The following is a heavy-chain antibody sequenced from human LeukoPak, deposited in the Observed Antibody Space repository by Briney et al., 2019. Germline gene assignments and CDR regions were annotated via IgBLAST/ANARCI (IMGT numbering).Heavy chain of an antibody. CDR1: GYTFTGYY. V-gene: IGHV1-2*02. CDR3: ARVRPYDYVWGSYRQPGHGWFDP. Sequence: ASVKVSCKASGYTFTGYYMHWVRQAPGQGLEWMGWINPNSGGTNYAQKFQGRVTMTRDTSISTAYMELSRLRSDDTAVYYCARVRPYDYVWGSYRQPGHGWFDPWGQGTLVTVSS. D-gene: IGHD3-16*02. J-gene: IGHJ5*02. CDR2: INPNSGGT.